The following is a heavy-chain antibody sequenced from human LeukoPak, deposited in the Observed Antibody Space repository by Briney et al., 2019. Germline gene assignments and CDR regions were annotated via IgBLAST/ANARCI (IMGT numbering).Heavy chain of an antibody. CDR2: ISSSSSTI. J-gene: IGHJ6*03. V-gene: IGHV3-48*04. CDR3: ARAGYYGSGSERGYYYYYMDV. CDR1: GFTFSSYS. D-gene: IGHD3-10*01. Sequence: GGSLRLSCAASGFTFSSYSMNWVRQAPGKGLEWVSYISSSSSTIYYADSVKGRFTISRDNAKNSLYLQMNSLRAEDTAVYYCARAGYYGSGSERGYYYYYMDVWGKGTTVTVSS.